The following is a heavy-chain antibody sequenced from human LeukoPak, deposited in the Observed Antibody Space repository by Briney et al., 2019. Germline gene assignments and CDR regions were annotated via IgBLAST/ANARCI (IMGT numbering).Heavy chain of an antibody. V-gene: IGHV3-48*01. CDR1: GFTFSSYS. CDR2: ISSSSSTI. Sequence: SGGSLRLSCAASGFTFSSYSMNWVRQAPGKGLEWVSYISSSSSTIYYADSVKGRFTISRDNAKNSLYLQMNSLRAEDTAVYYCARSPFRPPYYYDSSGLDYWGQGTLVTVSS. D-gene: IGHD3-22*01. J-gene: IGHJ4*02. CDR3: ARSPFRPPYYYDSSGLDY.